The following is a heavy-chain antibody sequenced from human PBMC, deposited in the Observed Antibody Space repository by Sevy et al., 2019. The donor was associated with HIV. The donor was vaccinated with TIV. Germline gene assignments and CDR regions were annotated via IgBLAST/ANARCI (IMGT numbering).Heavy chain of an antibody. Sequence: SETLSLTCTVSGGSITSLYWNWIRQPPGKGLEWIANIYYNGHINYNPSLKRRVTLSLDTSKNQFSLRLGSVTAADTAMYYCAGDNALGRCYSWGQGTLVTVSS. CDR1: GGSITSLY. CDR3: AGDNALGRCYS. J-gene: IGHJ4*02. CDR2: IYYNGHI. D-gene: IGHD2-8*01. V-gene: IGHV4-59*08.